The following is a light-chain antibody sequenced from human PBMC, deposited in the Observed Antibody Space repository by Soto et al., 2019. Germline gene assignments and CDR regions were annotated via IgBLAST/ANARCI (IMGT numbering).Light chain of an antibody. CDR3: QQSHSSPALT. J-gene: IGKJ4*01. CDR1: QSISRY. CDR2: AAS. Sequence: DIQMTQSPSSLSASVGDRVTITCRASQSISRYVNWYQQKPGKAPELLIYAASSLQSGVPSRFSGRRSGTDFTLTISSLQPEDFATYYCQQSHSSPALTFGGGTKVEIK. V-gene: IGKV1-39*01.